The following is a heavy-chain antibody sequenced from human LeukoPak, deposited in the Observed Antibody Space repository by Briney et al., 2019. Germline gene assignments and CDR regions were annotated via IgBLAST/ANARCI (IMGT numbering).Heavy chain of an antibody. CDR1: GGSINSYY. CDR2: IYTSGST. J-gene: IGHJ4*02. V-gene: IGHV4-4*07. D-gene: IGHD2-2*01. CDR3: AREWGDCSSTSCSYYFDY. Sequence: SETLSLTCTVSGGSINSYYWSWIRQPAGKGLEWIGRIYTSGSTNYNPSLKSRVTISVDTSKNQFSLKLSSVTAADTAVYYCAREWGDCSSTSCSYYFDYWGQGTLVTVSS.